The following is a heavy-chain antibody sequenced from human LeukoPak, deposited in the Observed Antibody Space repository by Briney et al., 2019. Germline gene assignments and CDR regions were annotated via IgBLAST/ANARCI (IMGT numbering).Heavy chain of an antibody. D-gene: IGHD2-15*01. J-gene: IGHJ4*02. CDR1: GFTVSSNY. CDR2: IYSGGST. CDR3: AREPRIYYFDY. Sequence: GGSLRLSCAVSGFTVSSNYMSWVRQAPGKGLEWVSVIYSGGSTYYADSVKGRFTISRDNSKNTLYLQMNSLRAEDTAVYYCAREPRIYYFDYWGQGTLVTVSS. V-gene: IGHV3-53*01.